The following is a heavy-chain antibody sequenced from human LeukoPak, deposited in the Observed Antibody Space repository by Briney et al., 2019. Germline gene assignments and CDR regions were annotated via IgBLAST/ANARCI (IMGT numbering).Heavy chain of an antibody. CDR3: ARVSATSLIPYSSSVGAFDI. D-gene: IGHD6-6*01. CDR2: INPNSGGT. J-gene: IGHJ3*02. Sequence: ASVKVSCKASGYTFTGYYMHWVRQAPGQGLEWMGWINPNSGGTNYAQKFQGRVTMTRDTSISTAYMELSRLRSDDTAVYYCARVSATSLIPYSSSVGAFDIWGQGTMVTVSS. V-gene: IGHV1-2*02. CDR1: GYTFTGYY.